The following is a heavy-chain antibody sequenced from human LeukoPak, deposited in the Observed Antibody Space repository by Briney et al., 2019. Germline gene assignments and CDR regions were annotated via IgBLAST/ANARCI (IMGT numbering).Heavy chain of an antibody. CDR2: IYSGGST. J-gene: IGHJ6*03. CDR3: ATRGYSYGSYYYYYYMDV. D-gene: IGHD5-18*01. V-gene: IGHV3-53*01. Sequence: GGSLRLSCAASGFTVSSNYMSWVRQAPGKGLEWVSVIYSGGSTYYADSVKGRFTISRDNSKNTLYLQMNSLRAEDTAVYYCATRGYSYGSYYYYYYMDVWGKGTTVTVSS. CDR1: GFTVSSNY.